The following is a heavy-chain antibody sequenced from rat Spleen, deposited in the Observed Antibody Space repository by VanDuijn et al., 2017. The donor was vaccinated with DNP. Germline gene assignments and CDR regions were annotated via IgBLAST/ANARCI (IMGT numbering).Heavy chain of an antibody. Sequence: QVQLKESGPGLVQPSETLSLTCTVPGFSLTTYSVSWVRQPSGKGPEWMGKMWYDGDTAYNSALKSRLSISRETSKSQVFLKMNSLQTEDTAIYCCAKNNYFDYWGQGVMVTVSS. J-gene: IGHJ2*01. CDR1: GFSLTTYS. CDR3: AKNNYFDY. V-gene: IGHV2S18*01. CDR2: MWYDGDT.